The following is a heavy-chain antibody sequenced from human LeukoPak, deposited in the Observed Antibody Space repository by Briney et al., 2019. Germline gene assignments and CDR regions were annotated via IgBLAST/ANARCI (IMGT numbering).Heavy chain of an antibody. CDR1: GGSISSYY. Sequence: SETLSLTCTVSGGSISSYYWSWIRQPPGKGLGWIGYIYYSGSTNYNPSLKSRVTISVDTSKNQFSLKLSSVTAADTAVYYCARERETAFDYWGQGTLVTVSS. CDR3: ARERETAFDY. V-gene: IGHV4-59*01. CDR2: IYYSGST. D-gene: IGHD5-18*01. J-gene: IGHJ4*02.